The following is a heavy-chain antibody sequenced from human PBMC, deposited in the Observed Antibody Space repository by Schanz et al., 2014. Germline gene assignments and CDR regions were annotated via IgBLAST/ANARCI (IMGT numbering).Heavy chain of an antibody. V-gene: IGHV3-23*04. J-gene: IGHJ4*02. CDR2: LTEGGGGT. Sequence: AQLVESGGGVVQPGRSLRLSCAASGFAFGGYALHWVRQAPGKGLEWVSGLTEGGGGTYYTDAVKGRFTISRDSSKNTLYLQMSSLRADDTAVYYCAKSKSQLPLFDYWGQGTLVAVSS. D-gene: IGHD2-21*01. CDR3: AKSKSQLPLFDY. CDR1: GFAFGGYA.